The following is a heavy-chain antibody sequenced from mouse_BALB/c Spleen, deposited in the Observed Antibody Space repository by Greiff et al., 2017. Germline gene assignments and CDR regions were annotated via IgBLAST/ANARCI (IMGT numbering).Heavy chain of an antibody. J-gene: IGHJ4*01. D-gene: IGHD2-1*01. Sequence: QVQLQQSGAELAKPGASVKMSCKASGYTFTSYWMHWVKQRPGQGLEWIGYINPSTGYTEYNQKFKDKATLTADKSSSTAYMQLSSLTSEDSAVYYCARYYYGNAMDDWGQGTSGTVSS. CDR1: GYTFTSYW. CDR3: ARYYYGNAMDD. CDR2: INPSTGYT. V-gene: IGHV1-7*01.